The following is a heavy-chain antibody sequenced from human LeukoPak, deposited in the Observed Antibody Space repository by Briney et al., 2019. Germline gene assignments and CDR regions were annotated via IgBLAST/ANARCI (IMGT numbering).Heavy chain of an antibody. CDR1: GYTFTSYY. CDR2: INPSGGST. V-gene: IGHV1-46*01. Sequence: ASVKVSCTASGYTFTSYYMHWVRQAPGQGLEWMGIINPSGGSTSYAQKFQGRVTMTRDTSTSTVYMELSSLRSEDTAVYYCARGGDFWSGYYSSFDYWGQGTLVTVSS. J-gene: IGHJ4*02. D-gene: IGHD3-3*01. CDR3: ARGGDFWSGYYSSFDY.